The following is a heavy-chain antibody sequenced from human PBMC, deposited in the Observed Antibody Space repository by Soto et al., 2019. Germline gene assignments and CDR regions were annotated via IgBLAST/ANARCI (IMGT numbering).Heavy chain of an antibody. CDR2: IIPIFGTA. Sequence: ASVKVSCKASGGTFSSYAISWVRQAPGQGLEWMGGIIPIFGTANYAQKFQGRVTITADESTSTAYMELSSLRSEDTAVYYCARPLGYYDSSGYHLGYWGQGTLVTVS. D-gene: IGHD3-22*01. CDR1: GGTFSSYA. CDR3: ARPLGYYDSSGYHLGY. V-gene: IGHV1-69*13. J-gene: IGHJ4*02.